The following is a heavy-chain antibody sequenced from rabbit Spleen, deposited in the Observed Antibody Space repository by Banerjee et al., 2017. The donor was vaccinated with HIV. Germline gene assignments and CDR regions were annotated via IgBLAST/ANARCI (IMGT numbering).Heavy chain of an antibody. J-gene: IGHJ6*01. CDR3: ARDGAGGSYFAL. Sequence: QQQLEESGGGLVQPEGSLTLTCTASGFDFSRTGVSWVRQAPGKGLEWIGYIITGKGRTDYASWVNGRFTISSDNAQNTVDLQMNSLTAADTATYFCARDGAGGSYFALWGPGTLVTVS. V-gene: IGHV1S47*01. D-gene: IGHD8-1*01. CDR1: GFDFSRTG. CDR2: IITGKGRT.